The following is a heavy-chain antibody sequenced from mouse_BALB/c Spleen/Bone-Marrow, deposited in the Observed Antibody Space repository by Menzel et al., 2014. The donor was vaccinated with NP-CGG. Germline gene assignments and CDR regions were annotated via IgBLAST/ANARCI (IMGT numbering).Heavy chain of an antibody. J-gene: IGHJ4*01. V-gene: IGHV5-12*02. CDR2: ITKGGGST. CDR3: ARQLAYAMDY. Sequence: LQQSGGVLVQPGGSLKLSCATSGFTFSDYYMYWVRQTPEKRLEWVAYITKGGGSTYYPDIVKGRFTISRDNAKNTLCLQKSRQKSEDTAMYYCARQLAYAMDYWGQGTSLTVSS. CDR1: GFTFSDYY. D-gene: IGHD4-1*01.